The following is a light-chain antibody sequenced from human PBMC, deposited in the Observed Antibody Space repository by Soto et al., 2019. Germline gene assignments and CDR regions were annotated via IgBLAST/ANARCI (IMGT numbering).Light chain of an antibody. Sequence: DIQMTQIPSTLPASVGDTVTIICRASESISSWLAWYQQKPGKAPKLLIYDVSKLRRGVPSRFSGGGSGTEFILTISSRQPEDFATYFCQQYKSYSPWTFGQGTKVEIK. CDR2: DVS. V-gene: IGKV1-5*02. J-gene: IGKJ1*01. CDR1: ESISSW. CDR3: QQYKSYSPWT.